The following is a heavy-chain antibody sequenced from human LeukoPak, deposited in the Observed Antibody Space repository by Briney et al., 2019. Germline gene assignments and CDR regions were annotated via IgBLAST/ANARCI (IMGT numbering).Heavy chain of an antibody. CDR3: ASSDILTGDDAFDF. CDR2: IYYSGST. V-gene: IGHV4-59*01. CDR1: GGSISSYY. D-gene: IGHD3-9*01. J-gene: IGHJ3*01. Sequence: SETLSLTCTVSGGSISSYYWSWIRQPPGKGLEWIGYIYYSGSTNYNPSLKSRVTISVDTSKNQFSLKLSSVTAADTAVYYCASSDILTGDDAFDFWGQGTMVTVSS.